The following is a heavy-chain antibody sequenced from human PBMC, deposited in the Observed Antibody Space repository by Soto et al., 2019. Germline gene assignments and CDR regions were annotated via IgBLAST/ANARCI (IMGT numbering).Heavy chain of an antibody. CDR1: GGSISSYY. D-gene: IGHD3-22*01. CDR3: ARDLTYYDSSATAGAFDI. J-gene: IGHJ3*02. Sequence: SETLSLTCTVSGGSISSYYWSWIRQPPGKGLEWIGYIYYSGSTNYNPSLKSRVTISVDTSKNQLSLKLSSVTAADTAVYYCARDLTYYDSSATAGAFDIWGQGTMVTVSS. CDR2: IYYSGST. V-gene: IGHV4-59*01.